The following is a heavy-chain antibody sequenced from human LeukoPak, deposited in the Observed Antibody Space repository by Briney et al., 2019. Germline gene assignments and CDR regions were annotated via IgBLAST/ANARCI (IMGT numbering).Heavy chain of an antibody. D-gene: IGHD5-18*01. J-gene: IGHJ4*02. CDR1: GFTFINAW. CDR2: ISSSGRNI. Sequence: GGSLRLSCAASGFTFINAWMSWVRQAPGKGLEWVSYISSSGRNIYYADSVKGRFTISRDNAKNSLYLQMNSLRAEDTAVYYCARDLVQLWSKDFWGQGTLVTVSS. V-gene: IGHV3-11*04. CDR3: ARDLVQLWSKDF.